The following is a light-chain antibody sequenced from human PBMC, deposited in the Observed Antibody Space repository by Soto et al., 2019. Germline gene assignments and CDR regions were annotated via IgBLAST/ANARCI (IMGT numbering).Light chain of an antibody. V-gene: IGLV2-14*01. CDR3: SSYTRSSSVL. CDR1: SSDVGYYNY. CDR2: EVR. Sequence: QSVLTQPASVSGSPGQSITISCTGISSDVGYYNYVSWYQQHPGKAPKVLIYEVRNRPSGASSRFSGSKSGNTAFLTIYVPQPEDEADYYCSSYTRSSSVLFGGGTKPTVL. J-gene: IGLJ2*01.